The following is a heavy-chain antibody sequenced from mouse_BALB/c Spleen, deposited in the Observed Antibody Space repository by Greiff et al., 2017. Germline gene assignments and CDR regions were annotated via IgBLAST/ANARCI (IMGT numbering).Heavy chain of an antibody. V-gene: IGHV5-6-5*01. J-gene: IGHJ3*01. CDR2: ISSGGST. Sequence: EVKLVESGGGLVQPGGSRKLSCAASGFTFSSYAMSWVRQTPEKRLEWVASISSGGSTYYPDSVKGRFTISRDNARNILYLQMSSLRSEDTAMYYCARGFAYWGQGTLVTVSA. CDR1: GFTFSSYA. CDR3: ARGFAY.